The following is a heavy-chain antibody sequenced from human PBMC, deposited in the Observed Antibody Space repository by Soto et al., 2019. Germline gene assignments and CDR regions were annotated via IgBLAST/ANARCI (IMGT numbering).Heavy chain of an antibody. V-gene: IGHV5-10-1*01. D-gene: IGHD3-22*01. J-gene: IGHJ4*02. CDR3: ARQIYDSDSGPNFQYYFDS. CDR1: GYSFAGYW. Sequence: GESLKISCKGSGYSFAGYWITWVRQMPGKGLGWMGRIDPSDSQTYYSPSFRGHVTISAAKSITTVFLQWSSLRASDTAMYYCARQIYDSDSGPNFQYYFDSWGQGTLVTVSS. CDR2: IDPSDSQT.